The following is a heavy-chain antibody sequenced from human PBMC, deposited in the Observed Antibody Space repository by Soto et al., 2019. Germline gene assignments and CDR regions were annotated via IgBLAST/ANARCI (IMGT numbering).Heavy chain of an antibody. Sequence: PSETLSPTRAVYGGSFSGDYWGWVRQPPGKGLEWIWEINHSGSTHYHPSLKSRVTISVDTSKNQFSLKLSSVTAADTAVYYCARGRGISGPYYYASVNYYGMDVWGQGTTVTVS. CDR2: INHSGST. CDR1: GGSFSGDY. V-gene: IGHV4-34*01. J-gene: IGHJ6*02. D-gene: IGHD3-10*01. CDR3: ARGRGISGPYYYASVNYYGMDV.